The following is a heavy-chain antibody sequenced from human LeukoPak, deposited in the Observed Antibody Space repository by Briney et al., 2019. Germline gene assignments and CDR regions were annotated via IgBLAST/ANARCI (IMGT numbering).Heavy chain of an antibody. CDR2: IIPILGIA. CDR3: ARGTMEQPLAY. D-gene: IGHD6-25*01. CDR1: GGTFSSYA. V-gene: IGHV1-69*04. J-gene: IGHJ4*02. Sequence: SVKVSCKASGGTFSSYAISWVRQAPGQGLEWMGRIIPILGIANYAQKFQGRVTITADKSTSTAYMELSSLRSEDTAVYYCARGTMEQPLAYWGQGTLVTVSS.